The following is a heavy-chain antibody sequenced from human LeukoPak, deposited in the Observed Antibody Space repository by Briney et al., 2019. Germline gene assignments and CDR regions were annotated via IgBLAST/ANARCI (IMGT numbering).Heavy chain of an antibody. V-gene: IGHV3-74*01. Sequence: PGGSLRLSCAASGFTFSSYWMHWVRQVPGKGLVWVSRINSDARNTNYADSVQGRFTISRDNAKNTLYLQMNSLRVEDTAVYYCASGIGVGDSFDIWGQGTMVTVSS. J-gene: IGHJ3*02. CDR1: GFTFSSYW. CDR3: ASGIGVGDSFDI. D-gene: IGHD3-3*01. CDR2: INSDARNT.